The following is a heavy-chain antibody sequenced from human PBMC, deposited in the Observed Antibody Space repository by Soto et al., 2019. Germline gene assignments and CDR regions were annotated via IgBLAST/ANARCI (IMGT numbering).Heavy chain of an antibody. D-gene: IGHD1-1*01. V-gene: IGHV5-51*01. J-gene: IGHJ4*02. CDR2: IYPADSDT. CDR1: GYTFTSYW. Sequence: PGESLKISCKGFGYTFTSYWICWVRQMPVKGLEWMGIIYPADSDTRYSPSFQGQVTISADKSISTAYLQWSSLKASDTAMYYCARKEQNWKYCDYWGQGTLVTVSS. CDR3: ARKEQNWKYCDY.